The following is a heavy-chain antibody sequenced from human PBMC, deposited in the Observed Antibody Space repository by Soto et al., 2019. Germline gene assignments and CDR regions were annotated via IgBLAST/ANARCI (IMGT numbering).Heavy chain of an antibody. CDR2: MSSSSSYT. D-gene: IGHD4-17*01. V-gene: IGHV3-11*05. CDR1: GFAFSDYY. CDR3: ARDSVYYGDYELNYFDY. Sequence: GGSLRLSCAASGFAFSDYYMSWIRQAPGKGLEWVSYMSSSSSYTNYADSVKGRFTISRDNAKNSLYLQMNSLRAEDTAVYYCARDSVYYGDYELNYFDYWGQGTLVTVSS. J-gene: IGHJ4*02.